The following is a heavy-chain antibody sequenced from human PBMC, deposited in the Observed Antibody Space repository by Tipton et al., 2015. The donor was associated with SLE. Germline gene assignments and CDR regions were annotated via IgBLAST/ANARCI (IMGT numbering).Heavy chain of an antibody. J-gene: IGHJ6*03. CDR2: IYHSGRT. D-gene: IGHD1-26*01. CDR1: GGSITSDDYY. Sequence: GLVKPSETLSLTCTVSGGSITSDDYYWNWIRQPAGQGLEWIGRIYHSGRTNYNPSLESRVTISVDTSKNQFSLKLRFVTAADTAIYYCARDRIVGPTQGYYHYYMDVWGKGTTVTVS. V-gene: IGHV4-61*02. CDR3: ARDRIVGPTQGYYHYYMDV.